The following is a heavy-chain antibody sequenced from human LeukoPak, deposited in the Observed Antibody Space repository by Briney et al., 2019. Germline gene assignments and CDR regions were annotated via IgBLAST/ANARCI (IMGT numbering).Heavy chain of an antibody. D-gene: IGHD2-2*02. CDR2: IYYTGTT. J-gene: IGHJ6*03. Sequence: PSETLSLTCTVSRGSISTYYWNWIRQPPGKGLEWIGYIYYTGTTDYNPSLKSRVTMSVDTSKNQFSLKLSSVTAADTAVYYCARDQGVPAAIGDYYYYMDVWGKGTTVTVSS. V-gene: IGHV4-59*12. CDR1: RGSISTYY. CDR3: ARDQGVPAAIGDYYYYMDV.